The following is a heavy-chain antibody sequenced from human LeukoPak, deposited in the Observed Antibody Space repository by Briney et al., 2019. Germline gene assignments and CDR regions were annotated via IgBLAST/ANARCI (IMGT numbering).Heavy chain of an antibody. CDR3: AKGYDFWSGGIDY. D-gene: IGHD3-3*01. V-gene: IGHV3-23*01. CDR2: ISGSGAGT. Sequence: GGSLRLSCAASGFTFSSYAMSWVRQAPGKGLEWVSGISGSGAGTYYADSVKGRFTISRDNSKNTLYLQMNSLRAEDTAVYYCAKGYDFWSGGIDYWGQGTLVTVSS. J-gene: IGHJ4*02. CDR1: GFTFSSYA.